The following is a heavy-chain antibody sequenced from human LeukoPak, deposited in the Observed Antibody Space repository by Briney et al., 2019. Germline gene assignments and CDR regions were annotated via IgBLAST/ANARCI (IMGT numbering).Heavy chain of an antibody. D-gene: IGHD4-11*01. CDR2: MNAGGSI. Sequence: PGESRRLSCAASGFTFTSFGMSWVRQAPRKGLEWVSSMNAGGSIYYADSVKGRFTISRDISKNTLYLQMNNLRAEDTAVYYCTSDYPNYYFYMDVWGKGTTVTVSS. V-gene: IGHV3-23*01. J-gene: IGHJ6*03. CDR1: GFTFTSFG. CDR3: TSDYPNYYFYMDV.